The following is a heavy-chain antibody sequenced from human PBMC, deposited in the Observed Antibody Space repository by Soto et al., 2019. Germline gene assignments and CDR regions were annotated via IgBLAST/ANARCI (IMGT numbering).Heavy chain of an antibody. CDR1: GFTFSSYA. J-gene: IGHJ4*02. D-gene: IGHD3-3*01. Sequence: GGSLRLSCSASGFTFSSYAMHWVRQAPGKGLEYVSAISSNGGSTYYADSVKGRFTISRDNSKNTLYLQMSSLRAEDTAVYYCVKGNRGHALRFLEWLPKAPYYFDYWGQGTLVTVSS. CDR2: ISSNGGST. V-gene: IGHV3-64D*08. CDR3: VKGNRGHALRFLEWLPKAPYYFDY.